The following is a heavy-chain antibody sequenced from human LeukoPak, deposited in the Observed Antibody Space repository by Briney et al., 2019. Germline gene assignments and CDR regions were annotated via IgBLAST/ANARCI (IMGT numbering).Heavy chain of an antibody. CDR3: AKDRDDSSGYNPLAAY. Sequence: GGSLRLSCAASGFTFSSYAMSWVRQAPGKGLEWVSAISGSGGSTYYADSVKGRFTISRDNSKNTLYLQMNSLRAEDTAVYYCAKDRDDSSGYNPLAAYWGQGTLVTVSS. J-gene: IGHJ4*02. CDR2: ISGSGGST. CDR1: GFTFSSYA. V-gene: IGHV3-23*01. D-gene: IGHD3-22*01.